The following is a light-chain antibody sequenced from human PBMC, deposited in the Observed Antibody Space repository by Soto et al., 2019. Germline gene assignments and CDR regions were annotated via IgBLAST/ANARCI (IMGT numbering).Light chain of an antibody. CDR1: RGDVGGYNY. CDR2: DVS. V-gene: IGLV2-14*01. J-gene: IGLJ1*01. CDR3: SSYTSSSTPV. Sequence: QPASVSGCPGQSITISCTGTRGDVGGYNYVSWYQQHPGKAPKLMIYDVSNRPSGVSNRFSGSKSGNTASLTISGLQAEDEADYYCSSYTSSSTPVFGTGTKLTVL.